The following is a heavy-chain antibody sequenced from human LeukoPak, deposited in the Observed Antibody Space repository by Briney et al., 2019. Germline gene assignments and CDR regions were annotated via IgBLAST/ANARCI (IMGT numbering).Heavy chain of an antibody. Sequence: QAGGSLRLSCVASGFRFGSFWMSWVRQAPGKGLEWVANINQDGSEKYYVDSVKGRFTISRDNAKNSLYLQMNSLRAEDTAVYYCASPCIAADPHNLDYWGQGTLVTVSS. CDR1: GFRFGSFW. D-gene: IGHD6-13*01. CDR3: ASPCIAADPHNLDY. CDR2: INQDGSEK. J-gene: IGHJ4*02. V-gene: IGHV3-7*01.